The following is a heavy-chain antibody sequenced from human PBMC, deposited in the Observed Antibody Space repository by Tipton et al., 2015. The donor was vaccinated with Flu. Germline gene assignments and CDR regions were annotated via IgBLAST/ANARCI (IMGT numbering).Heavy chain of an antibody. J-gene: IGHJ2*01. CDR1: GGSFSEYN. V-gene: IGHV4-34*01. CDR2: IRPSGST. Sequence: TLSLTCAVYGGSFSEYNWGWVRQSPGTGLEWIGEIRPSGSTNYSPSLKSRVTMSEDTSQNQFSLRLNSVTAADTAVYYCARLPRYSSGWGRYFDRWGRGTLVTVSS. CDR3: ARLPRYSSGWGRYFDR. D-gene: IGHD6-19*01.